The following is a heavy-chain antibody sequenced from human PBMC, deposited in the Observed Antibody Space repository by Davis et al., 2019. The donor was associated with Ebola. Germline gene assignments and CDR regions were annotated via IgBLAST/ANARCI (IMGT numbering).Heavy chain of an antibody. CDR1: GYTFTGHY. D-gene: IGHD1-1*01. CDR3: ARAQFPTTSDH. CDR2: INPHNGNT. V-gene: IGHV1-18*04. J-gene: IGHJ4*02. Sequence: AASVKVSCKTSGYTFTGHYTHWVRQAPGQGPEWMGWINPHNGNTNYAQNVQGRVTMTTDTSTSTAYMEVGSLRSDDTAVYYCARAQFPTTSDHWGQGTLVTVSS.